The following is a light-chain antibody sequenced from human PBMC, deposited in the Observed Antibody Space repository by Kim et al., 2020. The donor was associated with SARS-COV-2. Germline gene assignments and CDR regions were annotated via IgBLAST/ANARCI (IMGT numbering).Light chain of an antibody. CDR2: QAN. J-gene: IGLJ1*01. CDR3: QAWDSSTHNYV. Sequence: PGQTASITCSGYKLGDKYVSWDQQKPGQSPVVVIYQANQRPSGIPERFSGSNSGNTATLTISGTQAMDEADYYCQAWDSSTHNYVFGAGTKVTVL. CDR1: KLGDKY. V-gene: IGLV3-1*01.